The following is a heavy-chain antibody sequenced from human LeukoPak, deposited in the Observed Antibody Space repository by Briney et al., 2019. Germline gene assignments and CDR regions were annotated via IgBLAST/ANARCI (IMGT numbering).Heavy chain of an antibody. Sequence: GGSLRLSCAASGFTFSNYGMHWVRQAPGKGLEWVAFISYDGSNKYYADSVKGRFTISRDNSKNTLYLQMNSLRAEDTAVYYCAKDPRRYSRTGGYFDYWGQGTLVTVSS. V-gene: IGHV3-30*18. D-gene: IGHD6-13*01. CDR1: GFTFSNYG. J-gene: IGHJ4*02. CDR2: ISYDGSNK. CDR3: AKDPRRYSRTGGYFDY.